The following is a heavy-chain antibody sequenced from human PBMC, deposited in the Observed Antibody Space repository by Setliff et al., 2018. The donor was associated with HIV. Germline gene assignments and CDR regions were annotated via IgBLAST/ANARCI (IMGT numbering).Heavy chain of an antibody. V-gene: IGHV3-7*01. Sequence: RLSCAASGFTFSSYWMNWVRQAPGKGLEWVANIKDDGSEKYYVDSVKGRFTISRDNAKNSLYLQMHSLRAEDTAVYYCARGVDPYFDFWGQGTLVTVSS. CDR2: IKDDGSEK. CDR3: ARGVDPYFDF. CDR1: GFTFSSYW. D-gene: IGHD3-9*01. J-gene: IGHJ4*02.